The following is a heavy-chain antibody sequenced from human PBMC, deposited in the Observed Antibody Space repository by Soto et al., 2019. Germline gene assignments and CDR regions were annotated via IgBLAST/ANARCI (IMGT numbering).Heavy chain of an antibody. D-gene: IGHD6-19*01. V-gene: IGHV3-30*18. CDR3: AKDLLQERGQWPHDAFDI. CDR1: GFTFSSYG. J-gene: IGHJ3*02. CDR2: ISYDGSNK. Sequence: TGGSLRLSCAASGFTFSSYGMHWVRQAPGKGLEWVAVISYDGSNKYYADSVKGRFTISRDNSKNTLYLQMNSLRAEDTAVYYCAKDLLQERGQWPHDAFDIWGQGTMVTVSS.